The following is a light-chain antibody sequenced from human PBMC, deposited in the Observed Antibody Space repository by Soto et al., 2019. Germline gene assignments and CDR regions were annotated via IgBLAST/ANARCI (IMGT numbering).Light chain of an antibody. J-gene: IGLJ1*01. V-gene: IGLV2-14*01. CDR3: FSYTTSRTYV. CDR2: EVS. CDR1: SSDVGGFNY. Sequence: QSALTQAASVSGSPGQSITISCSGSSSDVGGFNYVSWYQQHPGKAPKLMIYEVSNRPSGVSNRFSGSKSGNTASLTISGLQAVDEADYYCFSYTTSRTYVFGTGTKLTVL.